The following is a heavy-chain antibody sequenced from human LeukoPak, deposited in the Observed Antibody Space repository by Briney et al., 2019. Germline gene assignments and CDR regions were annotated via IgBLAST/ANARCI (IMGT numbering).Heavy chain of an antibody. Sequence: GESLQISCKGSGYSFTSYWVAWVRQMPGKGLEWMGIIYPGDSDTRYSPSFQGQVTISADKSISTAYLQWSSLKASDTAIYYCARRASATEDLDYWGQGTLVTVSS. V-gene: IGHV5-51*01. CDR2: IYPGDSDT. J-gene: IGHJ4*02. CDR3: ARRASATEDLDY. CDR1: GYSFTSYW.